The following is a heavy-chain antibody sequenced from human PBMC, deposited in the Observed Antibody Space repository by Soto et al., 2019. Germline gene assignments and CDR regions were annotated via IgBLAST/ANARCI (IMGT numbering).Heavy chain of an antibody. V-gene: IGHV1-69*02. J-gene: IGHJ6*03. Sequence: SVKVSCKASGGTFSSYTISWVRQAPGQGLEWMGRIIPILGIANYAQKFQGRVTITADKSTSTAYMELSSLRSEDTAVYYCARGHIFGVVIASYYYYYMDVWGKGTTVTVSS. CDR3: ARGHIFGVVIASYYYYYMDV. CDR2: IIPILGIA. CDR1: GGTFSSYT. D-gene: IGHD3-3*01.